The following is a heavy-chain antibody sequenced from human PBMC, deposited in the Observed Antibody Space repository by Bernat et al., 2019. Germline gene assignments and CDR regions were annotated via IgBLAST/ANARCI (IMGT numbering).Heavy chain of an antibody. CDR1: RSTFSSYW. CDR2: IKQDGSEK. V-gene: IGHV3-7*01. CDR3: AGGSGWIIDY. D-gene: IGHD6-19*01. Sequence: EVQLVESGGGLVQPGGSLRLFCTASRSTFSSYWMNWVRQAPGKGLEWVANIKQDGSEKNYVDSVTGRFTISRDNAENSLYLQMSSLRAEDTAVYYCAGGSGWIIDYWGQGTLVTVSS. J-gene: IGHJ4*02.